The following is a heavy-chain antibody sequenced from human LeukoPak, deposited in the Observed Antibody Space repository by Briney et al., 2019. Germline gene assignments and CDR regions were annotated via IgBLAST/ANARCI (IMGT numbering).Heavy chain of an antibody. D-gene: IGHD2-21*02. V-gene: IGHV3-48*04. CDR1: GFTFSSYS. Sequence: GGSLRLSCAASGFTFSSYSMNWVRQAPGKGLEWVSYISSSSSTIHYADSVKGRFTISRDNAKNSLYLQMNSLRAEDTAVYYCARDLVNVRLAYCGGDCYSYEYYYYGMDVWGQGTTVTVSS. CDR3: ARDLVNVRLAYCGGDCYSYEYYYYGMDV. J-gene: IGHJ6*02. CDR2: ISSSSSTI.